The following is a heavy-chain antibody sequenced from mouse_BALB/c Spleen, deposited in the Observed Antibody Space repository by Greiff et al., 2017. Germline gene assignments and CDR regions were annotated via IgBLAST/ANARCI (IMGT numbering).Heavy chain of an antibody. D-gene: IGHD1-2*01. Sequence: VQLKESGPGLVKPSQSLSLTCTVSGFSITSDYAWYWIRQPPGNLLGWMGYISYSGSTSYNPSLKSRISITRDTSKNQFFLQLNSVTTEDTAAYYCASCSGYPWFAYWGQGTLVTVSA. CDR3: ASCSGYPWFAY. CDR1: GFSITSDYA. CDR2: ISYSGST. J-gene: IGHJ3*01. V-gene: IGHV3-2*02.